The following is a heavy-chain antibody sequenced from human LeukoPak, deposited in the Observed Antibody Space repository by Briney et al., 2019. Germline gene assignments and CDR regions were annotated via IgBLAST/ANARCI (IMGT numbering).Heavy chain of an antibody. D-gene: IGHD2-15*01. CDR1: GGSISSYY. Sequence: SETLSLTCTVSGGSISSYYWSWIRQPPGKGLEWIGYIYYSGSTNYNPSLKSRVTISVDTSKNQFSLKLSSVTAADTAVYYCASNTLDCSGSSCYPGYFQHWGQGTLVTVSS. V-gene: IGHV4-59*01. J-gene: IGHJ1*01. CDR3: ASNTLDCSGSSCYPGYFQH. CDR2: IYYSGST.